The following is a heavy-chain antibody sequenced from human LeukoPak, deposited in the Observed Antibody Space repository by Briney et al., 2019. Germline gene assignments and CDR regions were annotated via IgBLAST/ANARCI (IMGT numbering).Heavy chain of an antibody. CDR2: INHSGST. V-gene: IGHV4-34*01. CDR3: ARLFDGSGTYVDY. D-gene: IGHD3-10*01. J-gene: IGHJ4*02. Sequence: SETLSLTCAVYGGSFSGYYWSWIRQPPGKGLEWIGEINHSGSTNYNPSLKSRVTISVDTSKNQFSLKLSSVTAAETAVYYCARLFDGSGTYVDYWGQGHLVSVSS. CDR1: GGSFSGYY.